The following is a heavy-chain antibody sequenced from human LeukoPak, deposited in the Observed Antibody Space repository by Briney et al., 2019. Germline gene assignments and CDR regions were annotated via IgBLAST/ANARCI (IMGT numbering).Heavy chain of an antibody. Sequence: SETLSLTCTVSGGSISSSSSSRYWGWIRQPPGKGLEWIRSIHYTGSTYYNPSLKSRVTISVDTSKNQFSLKLTSVTAADTAVYYSARVPRGVGAIEYYGLDVWGQGTTVTVSS. V-gene: IGHV4-39*07. CDR3: ARVPRGVGAIEYYGLDV. J-gene: IGHJ6*02. CDR1: GGSISSSSSSRY. CDR2: IHYTGST. D-gene: IGHD1-26*01.